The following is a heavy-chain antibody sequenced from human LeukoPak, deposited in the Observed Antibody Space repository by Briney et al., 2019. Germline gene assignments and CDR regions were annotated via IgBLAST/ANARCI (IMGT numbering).Heavy chain of an antibody. CDR2: IDWDDDK. CDR3: ARIRVDTSGWYEDY. D-gene: IGHD6-19*01. J-gene: IGHJ4*02. CDR1: GFSLSTSGMR. V-gene: IGHV2-70*04. Sequence: SGPTLVNPTQTLTLTCTFSGFSLSTSGMRASWIRQPPVKALEWLPRIDWDDDKYYSTSLKTRLTISKDTSKNQVVLTMTNMDPVDTATYYCARIRVDTSGWYEDYWGQGTLVTVSS.